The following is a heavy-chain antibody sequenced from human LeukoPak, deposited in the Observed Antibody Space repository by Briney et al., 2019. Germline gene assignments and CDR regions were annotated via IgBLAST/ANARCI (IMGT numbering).Heavy chain of an antibody. J-gene: IGHJ6*03. V-gene: IGHV1-69*13. CDR3: ARDRGSYDSSGYYMDV. D-gene: IGHD1-26*01. CDR2: IIPIFGTA. Sequence: SVKVSCKASGGTFSSYAISWVRRAPGQGLEWMGGIIPIFGTANYAQKFQGRVTITAVESTSTAYMDLSSLRSEDTAVYYCARDRGSYDSSGYYMDVWGKGTTVTVSS. CDR1: GGTFSSYA.